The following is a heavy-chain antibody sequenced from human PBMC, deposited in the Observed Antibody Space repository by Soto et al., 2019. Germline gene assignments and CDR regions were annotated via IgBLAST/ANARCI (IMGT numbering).Heavy chain of an antibody. V-gene: IGHV4-39*07. J-gene: IGHJ3*02. Sequence: SETLSLTCAVSGGSISSGDYSWNWIRQPPGKGLEWIGSIYHSGSTNYNPSIKSRVTISIDKSKNQFSLKLSSVTAADTAVYYCASKFGELLADAFDMWGQGTTVTVS. CDR1: GGSISSGDYS. CDR3: ASKFGELLADAFDM. CDR2: IYHSGST. D-gene: IGHD3-10*01.